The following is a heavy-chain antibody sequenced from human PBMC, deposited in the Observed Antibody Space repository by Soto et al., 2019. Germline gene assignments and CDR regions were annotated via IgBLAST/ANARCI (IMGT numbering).Heavy chain of an antibody. D-gene: IGHD4-17*01. CDR2: IYYTGST. Sequence: PSETLSLTCTVSGGSFSSGDYYWSWVRQPPGKGLEWIGYIYYTGSTFNNPSLKSRVSISIDTSKTQFSLKLSSVIAADTAVYYCARIHFGDEPSYYYYGMDVWGQGTTVTVSS. CDR1: GGSFSSGDYY. CDR3: ARIHFGDEPSYYYYGMDV. V-gene: IGHV4-30-4*01. J-gene: IGHJ6*02.